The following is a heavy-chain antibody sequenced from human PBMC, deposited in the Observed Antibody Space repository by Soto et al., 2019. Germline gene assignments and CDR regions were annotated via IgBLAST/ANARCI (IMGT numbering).Heavy chain of an antibody. J-gene: IGHJ5*02. CDR2: INHSGST. CDR1: GGSFSGYY. Sequence: SETLSLTCAVYGGSFSGYYWSWIRQPPGKGLEWIGDINHSGSTNYNPSLKSRVTISVDTSKNQFSLKLSSVTAADTAVYYCSNQGSMGWFDPWGQGTLVTVSS. D-gene: IGHD3-10*01. V-gene: IGHV4-34*01. CDR3: SNQGSMGWFDP.